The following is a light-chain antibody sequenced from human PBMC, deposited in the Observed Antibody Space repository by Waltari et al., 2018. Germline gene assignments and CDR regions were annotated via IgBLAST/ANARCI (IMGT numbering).Light chain of an antibody. CDR3: QQRSDRPPVS. Sequence: EIVLTQSPATLSLFPGARATLSCRASQTVGTFLAWYQQKPGQAPRLLIYDASNRATGIPARFSGSGSGTDFTLTISSLEPGDSAVYYCQQRSDRPPVSFGQGTKLEIK. V-gene: IGKV3-11*01. CDR2: DAS. J-gene: IGKJ2*03. CDR1: QTVGTF.